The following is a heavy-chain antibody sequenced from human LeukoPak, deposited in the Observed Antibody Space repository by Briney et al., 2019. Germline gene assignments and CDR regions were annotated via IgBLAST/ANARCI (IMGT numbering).Heavy chain of an antibody. D-gene: IGHD5-18*01. J-gene: IGHJ4*02. CDR2: IYHSGST. CDR3: TSGYSYDLFDY. CDR1: GGSISSSSYY. Sequence: SETLSLTCTVSGGSISSSSYYWGWIRQPPGKGLEWIGSIYHSGSTYYNPSLRSRVTISVDTSKNQFSLKLSSVTAADTAVFYCTSGYSYDLFDYWGQGTLVTVSS. V-gene: IGHV4-39*01.